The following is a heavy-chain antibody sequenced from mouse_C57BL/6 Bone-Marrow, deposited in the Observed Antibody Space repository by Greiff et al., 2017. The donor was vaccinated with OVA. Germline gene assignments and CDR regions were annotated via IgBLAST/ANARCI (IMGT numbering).Heavy chain of an antibody. CDR2: ISSGGSYT. Sequence: EVQVVESGGDLVKPGGSLKLSCAASGFTFSSYGMSWVRQTPDKRLEWVATISSGGSYTYYPDSVKGRFTISRDNAKNTLYLQMSSLKSEDTAMYYCARPYYGSSYWYFDVWGTGTTVTVSS. D-gene: IGHD1-1*01. CDR3: ARPYYGSSYWYFDV. V-gene: IGHV5-6*01. J-gene: IGHJ1*03. CDR1: GFTFSSYG.